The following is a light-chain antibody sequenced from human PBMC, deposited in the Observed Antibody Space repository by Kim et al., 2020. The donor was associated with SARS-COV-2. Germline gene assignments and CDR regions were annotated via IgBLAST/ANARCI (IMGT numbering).Light chain of an antibody. CDR3: QQRSNSYT. CDR2: DAS. Sequence: LLLSPGERATLSCRASQSVSSYLAWYQQKPGQAPRLLIYDASNRATGIPARFSGSGSGTDFTLTISSLEPEDFAVYYCQQRSNSYTFGQGTKLEI. CDR1: QSVSSY. J-gene: IGKJ2*01. V-gene: IGKV3-11*01.